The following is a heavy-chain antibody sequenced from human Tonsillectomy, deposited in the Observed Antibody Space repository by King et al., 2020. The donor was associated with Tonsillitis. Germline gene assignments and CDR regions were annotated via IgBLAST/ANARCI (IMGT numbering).Heavy chain of an antibody. CDR3: ARDSGDEVYFDL. J-gene: IGHJ2*01. V-gene: IGHV3-23*03. CDR2: IYSGAGST. D-gene: IGHD3-10*01. CDR1: GFNFNDFG. Sequence: VQLVESGGGLVQPGGSLRLSCAASGFNFNDFGMTWVRQAPGKGLEWVSFIYSGAGSTSYGDSVKGRFTISRDNSKSTLYLQMGSLRVEDTAVYYCARDSGDEVYFDLWGRGTLVTVSS.